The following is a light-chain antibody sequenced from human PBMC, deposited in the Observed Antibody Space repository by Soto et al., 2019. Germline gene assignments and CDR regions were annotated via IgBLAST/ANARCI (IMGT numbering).Light chain of an antibody. Sequence: DIQLTQSPSFLSASVGDRVTITCRASQGISSYLAWYQQKPGKAPKLLIYAASTLQSGVPSRFSGSGSGTEFTLTMSSLRPEDFAAYYCQQGGTFGPGTKVDI. CDR1: QGISSY. V-gene: IGKV1-9*01. CDR3: QQGGT. J-gene: IGKJ3*01. CDR2: AAS.